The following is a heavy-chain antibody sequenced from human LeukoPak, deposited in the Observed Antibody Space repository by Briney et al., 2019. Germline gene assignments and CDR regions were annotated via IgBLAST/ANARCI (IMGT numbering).Heavy chain of an antibody. J-gene: IGHJ4*02. Sequence: ASVKVSCKASGYTFTSHDINWVRQATGQGLEWMGWMNPDSGNTGYAQKFQGRVTITRNTSISTAYMELSSLRSEDTAVYYCATGSQYSGSYQFDYWGQGTLVTVSS. CDR1: GYTFTSHD. CDR3: ATGSQYSGSYQFDY. CDR2: MNPDSGNT. D-gene: IGHD1-26*01. V-gene: IGHV1-8*03.